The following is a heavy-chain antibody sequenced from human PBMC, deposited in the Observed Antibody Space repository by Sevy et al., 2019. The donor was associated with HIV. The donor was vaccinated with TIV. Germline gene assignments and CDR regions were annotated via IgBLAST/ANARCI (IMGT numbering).Heavy chain of an antibody. CDR2: FDPEDGET. J-gene: IGHJ4*02. CDR1: GYTLTELS. Sequence: ASVKVYCKVSGYTLTELSMHWVRQAPGKGLEWMGGFDPEDGETIYARKFQGRVTMTEDTSTDTAYMELSSLRSEDTAVYYCATMEYYYDSTTYLNGDYWGQGTLVTVSS. CDR3: ATMEYYYDSTTYLNGDY. D-gene: IGHD3-22*01. V-gene: IGHV1-24*01.